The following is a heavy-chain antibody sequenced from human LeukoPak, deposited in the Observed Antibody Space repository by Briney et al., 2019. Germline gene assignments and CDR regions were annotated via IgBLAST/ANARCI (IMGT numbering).Heavy chain of an antibody. CDR1: GGTFSSYA. Sequence: SVKVSCKASGGTFSSYAISWVRQAPGQGLEWMGGIIPIFGTANYAQKFQGRVTITTDESTSTAYMELSSLRSEDTAVYYCAIPYNYKNPYYYYYMDVWGKGTTVTVSS. V-gene: IGHV1-69*05. J-gene: IGHJ6*03. CDR3: AIPYNYKNPYYYYYMDV. D-gene: IGHD1-20*01. CDR2: IIPIFGTA.